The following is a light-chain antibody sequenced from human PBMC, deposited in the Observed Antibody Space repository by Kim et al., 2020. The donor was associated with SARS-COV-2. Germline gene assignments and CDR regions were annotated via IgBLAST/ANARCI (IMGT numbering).Light chain of an antibody. CDR1: QSVSSNS. J-gene: IGKJ1*01. Sequence: YPGETATLSCRASQSVSSNSLAWCQQRPGQAPRLLIYDASSRATGIPDRFSGSGSGTDFTLTISRLEPEDFAVYYCQQYGSSPQTFAQGTKVDIK. CDR2: DAS. V-gene: IGKV3-20*01. CDR3: QQYGSSPQT.